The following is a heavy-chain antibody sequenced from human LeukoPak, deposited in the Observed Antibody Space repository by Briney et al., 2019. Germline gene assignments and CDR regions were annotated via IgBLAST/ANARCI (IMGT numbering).Heavy chain of an antibody. Sequence: PSETLSLTCTVSGGSISSYYWSGIRQPAGKGLEWIGRIYTSWSTNYNPSLKSRVTMSVDTSKNQFSLKLSSVTAADTAVYYCARRLRGVRGVIRWHYLDYWGQGTLVTVSS. D-gene: IGHD3-10*01. CDR3: ARRLRGVRGVIRWHYLDY. CDR1: GGSISSYY. J-gene: IGHJ4*02. CDR2: IYTSWST. V-gene: IGHV4-4*07.